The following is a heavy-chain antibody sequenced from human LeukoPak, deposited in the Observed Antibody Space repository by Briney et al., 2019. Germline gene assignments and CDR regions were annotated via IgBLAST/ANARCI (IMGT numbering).Heavy chain of an antibody. CDR3: ARREEETTFYYYYYMDV. CDR1: GGSISSSSYY. CDR2: IYYSGST. J-gene: IGHJ6*03. D-gene: IGHD2/OR15-2a*01. Sequence: SETLSLTCTVSGGSISSSSYYWGWIRQPPGKGLEWIGTIYYSGSTYYNSSLKSRVTISVDTSKNQFSLKLNSVTAADTAVYYCARREEETTFYYYYYMDVWGKGTTVTVSS. V-gene: IGHV4-39*01.